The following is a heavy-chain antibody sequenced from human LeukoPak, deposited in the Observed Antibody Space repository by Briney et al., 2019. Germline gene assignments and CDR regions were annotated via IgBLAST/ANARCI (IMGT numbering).Heavy chain of an antibody. CDR2: ISGSGGST. V-gene: IGHV3-23*01. CDR1: GFTFSSYA. D-gene: IGHD2-15*01. J-gene: IGHJ4*02. CDR3: ARAYCSGGSCRFDY. Sequence: PGGSLRLSCAASGFTFSSYAMGWVRQAPGKGLEWVSAISGSGGSTYYADSVKGRFTISRDNSKNTLYLQMNSLRAEDTAVYYCARAYCSGGSCRFDYWGQGTLVTVSS.